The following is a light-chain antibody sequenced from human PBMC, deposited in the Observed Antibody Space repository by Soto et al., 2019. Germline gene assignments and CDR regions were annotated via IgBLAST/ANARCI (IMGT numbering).Light chain of an antibody. CDR2: AVT. CDR1: SSDVGGYNY. V-gene: IGLV2-14*01. Sequence: QSVLTAPASVSRSPGQSITMSFTGTSSDVGGYNYVSWYQQHPGKAPKLMIYAVTDRPSGVSSRFSGSKSGNTASLTISGLQAEDEADYYCSSYTSSSTLFGTGTKVTVX. CDR3: SSYTSSSTL. J-gene: IGLJ1*01.